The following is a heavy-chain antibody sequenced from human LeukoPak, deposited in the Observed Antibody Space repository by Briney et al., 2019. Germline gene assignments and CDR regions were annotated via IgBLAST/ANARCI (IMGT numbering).Heavy chain of an antibody. J-gene: IGHJ5*02. CDR3: ARSDWFDP. CDR1: GFPFSAYW. CDR2: IKGDGTST. V-gene: IGHV3-74*01. Sequence: GGSLRLSCVASGFPFSAYWMNWVRHAPGKGLAWVSRIKGDGTSTTYADSVKGRFTISRDNAKNTLYLQMNSLRAEDMAVYYCARSDWFDPWGQGTLVTVSS.